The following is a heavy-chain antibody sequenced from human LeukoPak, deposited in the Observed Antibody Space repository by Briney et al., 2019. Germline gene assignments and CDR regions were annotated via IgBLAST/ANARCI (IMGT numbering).Heavy chain of an antibody. D-gene: IGHD3-22*01. CDR2: ISDSGNT. CDR1: GFTLSSYA. V-gene: IGHV3-23*01. J-gene: IGHJ4*02. CDR3: ARGYYDSSGAFDY. Sequence: GGSLRLSCAASGFTLSSYAMSWVRQAPGKGLEWVSAISDSGNTYHADSVKGRFTISRDNAKNSLYLQMNSLRAEDTAVYYCARGYYDSSGAFDYWGQGTLVTVSS.